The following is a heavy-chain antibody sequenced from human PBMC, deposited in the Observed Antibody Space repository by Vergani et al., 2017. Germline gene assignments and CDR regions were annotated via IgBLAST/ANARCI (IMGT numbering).Heavy chain of an antibody. CDR1: GGSISSYY. J-gene: IGHJ4*02. D-gene: IGHD3-22*01. Sequence: QVQLQESGPGLVKPSETLSLTCTVSGGSISSYYWSWIRQPPGKGLEWIGYIYYSGSTHYNPSLKSLVTISVDTSKNQFSLKRSSVTAADTAVYYCAIAPGPAYDSSGLWSPSYYFDYWGQGTLVTVSS. CDR2: IYYSGST. V-gene: IGHV4-59*01. CDR3: AIAPGPAYDSSGLWSPSYYFDY.